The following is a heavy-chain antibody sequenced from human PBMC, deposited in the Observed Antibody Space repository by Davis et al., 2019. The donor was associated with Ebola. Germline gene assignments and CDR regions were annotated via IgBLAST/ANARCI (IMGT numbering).Heavy chain of an antibody. CDR3: ARTATYYDFWSGYYTGYYGMDV. CDR1: GGSIDSHYW. CDR2: IDWDDDK. J-gene: IGHJ6*02. D-gene: IGHD3-3*01. Sequence: TLSLTCTVSGGSIDSHYWSWIRQPPGKALEWLARIDWDDDKYYSTSLKTRLTISKDTSKNQVVLTMTNMDPVDTATYYCARTATYYDFWSGYYTGYYGMDVWGQGTTVTVSS. V-gene: IGHV2-70*11.